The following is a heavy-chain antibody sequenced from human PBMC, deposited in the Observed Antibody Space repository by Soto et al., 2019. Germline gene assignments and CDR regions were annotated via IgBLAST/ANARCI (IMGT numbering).Heavy chain of an antibody. CDR2: IIPIFGTA. Sequence: QVQLVQSGAEVKKPGSSVKVSCKASGGTFSSYAISWVRQAPGQGLEWMGGIIPIFGTASYAQKFQGRVTITADESTSKADMELSSVRSEDTAVYYCARDPGGGGSSRHFDYWGQGTLVTVSS. J-gene: IGHJ4*02. D-gene: IGHD2-15*01. CDR3: ARDPGGGGSSRHFDY. CDR1: GGTFSSYA. V-gene: IGHV1-69*01.